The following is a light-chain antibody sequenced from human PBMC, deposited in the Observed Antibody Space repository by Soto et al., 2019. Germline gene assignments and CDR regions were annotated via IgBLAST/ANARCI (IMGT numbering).Light chain of an antibody. V-gene: IGKV1D-13*01. CDR2: DAS. CDR3: QQYNNWPLIT. Sequence: AIQMTQSHSSLSASVGDRVTITCRASQGIGNDLGWYQQKPGKAPKLLVYDASTLQSGVASRFSGSGSGTEFTLTISSLQSEDFAVYYCQQYNNWPLITFGQGTRLEIK. CDR1: QGIGND. J-gene: IGKJ5*01.